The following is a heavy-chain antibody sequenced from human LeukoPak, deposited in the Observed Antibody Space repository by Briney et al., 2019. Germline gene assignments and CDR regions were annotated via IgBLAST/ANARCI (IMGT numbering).Heavy chain of an antibody. V-gene: IGHV4-38-2*01. CDR2: FFHSGST. CDR3: ARRSGSGWNYFDS. CDR1: GHSISSDYS. D-gene: IGHD6-19*01. J-gene: IGHJ4*02. Sequence: SETLSLTWAVSGHSISSDYSWGWSRRPPGKGREWIGIFFHSGSTFYNPSVKSRVTISLDTSKNQFSLRLSSVTAADTAVYYCARRSGSGWNYFDSWGQGTLVTVSS.